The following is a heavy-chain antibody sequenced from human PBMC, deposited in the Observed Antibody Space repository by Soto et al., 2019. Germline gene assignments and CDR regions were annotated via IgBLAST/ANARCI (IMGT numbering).Heavy chain of an antibody. CDR3: VKGGAFDIIKITA. J-gene: IGHJ5*02. CDR2: ISYDGSST. V-gene: IGHV3-30*18. Sequence: GGSLRLSCAASGFSFSSHGMHWVRQAPGKGLEWVAVISYDGSSTYYGDSVKGRFTISRDNSKNTLSLQINSLRAEDTAVYYCVKGGAFDIIKITAWGQGTLVTVSS. D-gene: IGHD3-16*01. CDR1: GFSFSSHG.